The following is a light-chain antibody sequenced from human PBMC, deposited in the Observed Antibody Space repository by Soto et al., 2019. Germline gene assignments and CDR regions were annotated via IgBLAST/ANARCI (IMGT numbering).Light chain of an antibody. Sequence: EIRMTQSPSTLSASLGERVTITCRASESISTWLAWYQHKPGKAPKFLIYDASSLDTGVPSRFSGSGSGTDFTLTISNLQPDDFATYSCQQYHNYPSTFGQGTKVEIK. CDR2: DAS. J-gene: IGKJ1*01. CDR3: QQYHNYPST. V-gene: IGKV1-5*01. CDR1: ESISTW.